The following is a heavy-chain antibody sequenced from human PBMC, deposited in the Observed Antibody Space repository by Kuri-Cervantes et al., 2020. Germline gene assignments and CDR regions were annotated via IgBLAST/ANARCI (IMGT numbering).Heavy chain of an antibody. V-gene: IGHV3-30*18. CDR2: ISYDGSNK. J-gene: IGHJ4*02. CDR1: GFTFSSYG. CDR3: AKGKVDSYDSSGKMGFGSRFDY. D-gene: IGHD3-22*01. Sequence: GESLKISCAASGFTFSSYGMHWVRQAPGKGLEWVAVISYDGSNKYYADSVKGRFTISRDNSKNTLYLQMNSLRAEDTAVYYCAKGKVDSYDSSGKMGFGSRFDYWGQGTQVTVPQ.